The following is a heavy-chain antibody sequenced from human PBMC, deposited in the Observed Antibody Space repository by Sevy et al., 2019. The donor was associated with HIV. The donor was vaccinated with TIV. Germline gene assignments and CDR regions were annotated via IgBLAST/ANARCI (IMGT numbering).Heavy chain of an antibody. CDR3: AGDRGPGSYFDY. J-gene: IGHJ4*02. CDR2: NHGYTDKT. CDR1: GYIFVSYG. Sequence: ASVKVSCKASGYIFVSYGISWVRQAPGQGLEWMGWNHGYTDKTNYAPKFQDRVTLTTDTSTSTAYMELKNLTSDDTAVYYCAGDRGPGSYFDYWGQGTLVTVSS. V-gene: IGHV1-18*01. D-gene: IGHD3-10*01.